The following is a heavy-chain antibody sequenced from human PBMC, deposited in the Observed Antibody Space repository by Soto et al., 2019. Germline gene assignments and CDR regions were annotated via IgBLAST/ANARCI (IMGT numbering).Heavy chain of an antibody. Sequence: SVKVSCKASGGTFSSYAISWVRQAPGQGLEWMGGIIPIFGTANYAQKFQGRVTITADESTSTAYMELSSLRSEDTAVYYCARHTFGGVIVLDYWGQGTLVTVSS. CDR2: IIPIFGTA. CDR1: GGTFSSYA. J-gene: IGHJ4*02. CDR3: ARHTFGGVIVLDY. V-gene: IGHV1-69*13. D-gene: IGHD3-16*02.